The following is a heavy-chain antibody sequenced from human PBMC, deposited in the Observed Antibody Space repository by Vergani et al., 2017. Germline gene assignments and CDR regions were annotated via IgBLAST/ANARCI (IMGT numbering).Heavy chain of an antibody. CDR3: ASLGLIVVVVADY. V-gene: IGHV4-34*01. D-gene: IGHD2-15*01. J-gene: IGHJ4*02. Sequence: QVQLQQWGAGLLKPSETLSLTCAVYGGSFSGYYWSWIRQPPGKGLELIGEINHSGSTNYNPSLKSRVTISVDTSKNQFSLKLSSVTAADTAVYYCASLGLIVVVVADYWGRGTLVTVSS. CDR2: INHSGST. CDR1: GGSFSGYY.